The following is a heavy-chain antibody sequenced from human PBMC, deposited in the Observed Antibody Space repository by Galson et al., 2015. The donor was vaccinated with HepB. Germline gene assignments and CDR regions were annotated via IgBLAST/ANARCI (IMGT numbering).Heavy chain of an antibody. CDR3: ARDRVEQWLENHFDY. D-gene: IGHD6-19*01. CDR1: GFSLSRYP. Sequence: LRLSCAASGFSLSRYPMHWVRQAPGKGLEWVTVISYDGSIKWYADFVKGRFTISKDNSKNTLYLQMNSLRPEDTAVYYCARDRVEQWLENHFDYWGQGTLVTVSS. CDR2: ISYDGSIK. J-gene: IGHJ4*02. V-gene: IGHV3-30*04.